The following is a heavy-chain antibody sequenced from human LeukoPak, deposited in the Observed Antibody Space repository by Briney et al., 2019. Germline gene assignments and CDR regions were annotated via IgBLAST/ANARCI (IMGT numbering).Heavy chain of an antibody. V-gene: IGHV3-23*01. J-gene: IGHJ4*02. D-gene: IGHD4-17*01. Sequence: GGSLRLSCAASGFTFSSYAMSGVRQAPGKGLEWVSAISGSCGSTYYADSVKGRFTISRDNSKNTLYLQMNSLRAEDTAVYYCATKYGDYRYWGQGTLVTVSS. CDR1: GFTFSSYA. CDR3: ATKYGDYRY. CDR2: ISGSCGST.